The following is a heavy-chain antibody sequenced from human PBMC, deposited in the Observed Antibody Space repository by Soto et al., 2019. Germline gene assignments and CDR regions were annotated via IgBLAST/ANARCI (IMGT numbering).Heavy chain of an antibody. V-gene: IGHV3-21*01. CDR2: ISGSSIYI. J-gene: IGHJ5*02. Sequence: LRLSCVASGFTFSNYNMNWVRQAPGKGLEWVSHISGSSIYIHYADSVRGRFTISRDNARNSVYLQMDGLRVEDTAVYYCAREGALKPFSSWGQGALVTVS. CDR1: GFTFSNYN. CDR3: AREGALKPFSS.